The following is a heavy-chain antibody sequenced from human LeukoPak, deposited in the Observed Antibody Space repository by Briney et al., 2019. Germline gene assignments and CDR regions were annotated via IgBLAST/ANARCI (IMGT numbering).Heavy chain of an antibody. CDR1: GYSISSGYY. CDR2: IYHSGST. CDR3: ATCHDYGDYSLLIPYFDY. V-gene: IGHV4-38-2*02. D-gene: IGHD4-17*01. Sequence: PSETLSLTCTVSGYSISSGYYWGWIRQPPGKGLEWIGSIYHSGSTYYNPSLKSRVTISVDTSKNQFSLKLSSVTAADTAVYYCATCHDYGDYSLLIPYFDYWGQGTLVTVSS. J-gene: IGHJ4*02.